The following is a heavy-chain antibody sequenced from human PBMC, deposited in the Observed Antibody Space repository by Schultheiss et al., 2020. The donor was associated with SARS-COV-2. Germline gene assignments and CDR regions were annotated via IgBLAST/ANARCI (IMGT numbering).Heavy chain of an antibody. D-gene: IGHD4-11*01. CDR1: GFTFSSYG. CDR3: ARGRTTAWFDP. V-gene: IGHV3-33*01. J-gene: IGHJ5*02. Sequence: GGSLRLSCAASGFTFSSYGMHWVRQAPGKGLEWVAVIWYDGSNKYYADSVKGRFTISRDNSKNTLYLQMNSLRAEDTAVYYCARGRTTAWFDPWGQGTLVTVSS. CDR2: IWYDGSNK.